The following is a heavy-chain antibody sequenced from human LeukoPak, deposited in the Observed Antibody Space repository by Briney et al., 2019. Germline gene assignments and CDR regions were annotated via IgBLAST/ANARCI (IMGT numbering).Heavy chain of an antibody. CDR3: RYGMDV. CDR2: ISYDGSNK. V-gene: IGHV3-30-3*01. Sequence: GSLRLSCAASGFTFSSYAMHWVRQAPGKGLEWVAVISYDGSNKYYADSVKGRFTISRDNSKNTLYLQMNSLRAEDTAVYYGRYGMDVWGQGTTVTVSS. CDR1: GFTFSSYA. J-gene: IGHJ6*02.